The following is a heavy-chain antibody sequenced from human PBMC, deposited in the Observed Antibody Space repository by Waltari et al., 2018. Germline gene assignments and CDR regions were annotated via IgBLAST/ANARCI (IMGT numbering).Heavy chain of an antibody. D-gene: IGHD1-20*01. J-gene: IGHJ4*02. V-gene: IGHV3-23*01. CDR2: ITLSYDT. CDR1: GILFNNFA. CDR3: AKPFYNWDDPLHS. Sequence: EVQLLESGGGLVQPGGSLRLSCAASGILFNNFAINWVRLAPGTGLVWVGAITLSYDTFYAASVMGRCTVSRDTSKNTVYLQMNGLRAEDTAIYYCAKPFYNWDDPLHSWGQGTLVAVSS.